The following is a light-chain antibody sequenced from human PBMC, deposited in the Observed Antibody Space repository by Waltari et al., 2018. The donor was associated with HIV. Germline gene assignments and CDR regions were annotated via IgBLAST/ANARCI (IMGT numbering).Light chain of an antibody. Sequence: ALTQTASVSGSLGQSITISCTGTSSDVGGYNYVSWYQQHPGKAPKLMIYDVSNRPSGVSNRFSGSKSGNTASLTISGLQAEDEADYYCSSYTSSSTLLFGGGTKLTVL. CDR1: SSDVGGYNY. CDR3: SSYTSSSTLL. V-gene: IGLV2-14*03. J-gene: IGLJ3*02. CDR2: DVS.